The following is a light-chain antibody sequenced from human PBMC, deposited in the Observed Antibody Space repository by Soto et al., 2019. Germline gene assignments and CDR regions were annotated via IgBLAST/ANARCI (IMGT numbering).Light chain of an antibody. Sequence: EIVLTQSPATLSLSPGERASLSCRASQSVTDNYVAWYQQKPGQAPRLLIHGATFRATAVPDRFSGSGSGTDFTLTISSLEPEDFAVYHCQQCGNPPTFGQGTKVEIK. CDR2: GAT. CDR1: QSVTDNY. V-gene: IGKV3-20*01. J-gene: IGKJ1*01. CDR3: QQCGNPPT.